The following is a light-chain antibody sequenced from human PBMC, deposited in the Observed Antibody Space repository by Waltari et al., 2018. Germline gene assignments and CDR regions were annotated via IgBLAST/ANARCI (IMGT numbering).Light chain of an antibody. CDR2: WAA. CDR1: QSISFYSTNKNY. J-gene: IGKJ3*01. CDR3: QQYLSTPFT. V-gene: IGKV4-1*01. Sequence: DVVMTQSPDSLAVSLGERATIHCKSSQSISFYSTNKNYLTWYQQKPGQPPKLLIYWAARREAGVPERFSGSGSGTDFTLTISSLQAEDVATYDCQQYLSTPFTFGPGTKVDIK.